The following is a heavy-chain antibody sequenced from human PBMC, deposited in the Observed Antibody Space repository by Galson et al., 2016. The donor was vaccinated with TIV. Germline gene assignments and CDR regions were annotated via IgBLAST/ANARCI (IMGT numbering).Heavy chain of an antibody. CDR3: ARSDAISGYYYHFDY. J-gene: IGHJ4*01. V-gene: IGHV1-46*01. CDR1: GYTVTTYY. D-gene: IGHD3-22*01. Sequence: SVKVSCKASGYTVTTYYMHWVRQGPGQGLEWMGIINPSGGGTTYAQNFQGRITMTRDTSASTAYMELSSLTSEDTAVYYCARSDAISGYYYHFDYWGHGTLVTVSS. CDR2: INPSGGGT.